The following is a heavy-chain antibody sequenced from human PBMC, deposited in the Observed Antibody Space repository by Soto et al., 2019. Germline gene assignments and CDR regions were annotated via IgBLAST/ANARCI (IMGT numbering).Heavy chain of an antibody. V-gene: IGHV4-34*01. CDR3: ARGGEVVVVVAAILLHAFDI. CDR2: INHSGST. J-gene: IGHJ3*02. Sequence: PSETLSLTCAVYGGSFSGYYWTWIRQPPETGLEWIREINHSGSTNYNPSLKSRVTKSVDTSKNQFSLKLSSVTAADTAVYYCARGGEVVVVVAAILLHAFDIWGQGTMVTVSS. D-gene: IGHD2-15*01. CDR1: GGSFSGYY.